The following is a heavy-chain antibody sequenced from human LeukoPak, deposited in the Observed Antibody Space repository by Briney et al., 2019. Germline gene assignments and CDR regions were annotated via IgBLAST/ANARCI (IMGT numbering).Heavy chain of an antibody. D-gene: IGHD2-15*01. V-gene: IGHV6-1*01. Sequence: SQTLSLTCAISGDSVSSNSAAWNWIRQSPSRGLEWLRRTYYRSKWYNDYAVSVKSRITINPDTSKNQFSLQLNSVTPEDTAVYYCARVYCSGGSCYYNSYFDYWGQGTLVTVSS. CDR3: ARVYCSGGSCYYNSYFDY. CDR1: GDSVSSNSAA. J-gene: IGHJ4*02. CDR2: TYYRSKWYN.